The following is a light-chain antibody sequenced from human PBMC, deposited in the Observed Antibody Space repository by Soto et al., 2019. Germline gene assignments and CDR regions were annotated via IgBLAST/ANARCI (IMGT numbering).Light chain of an antibody. CDR1: QSISSW. CDR3: QQYNSYSPT. V-gene: IGKV1-5*01. CDR2: DAS. Sequence: DIQMTQYTSTLSASVGDRVTITCRASQSISSWLAWYQQKPGKAPKLLIYDASSLESGVPSRFSGSGSGTEFTLTISSLQPDDFATYYCQQYNSYSPTFGQGTKVDNK. J-gene: IGKJ1*01.